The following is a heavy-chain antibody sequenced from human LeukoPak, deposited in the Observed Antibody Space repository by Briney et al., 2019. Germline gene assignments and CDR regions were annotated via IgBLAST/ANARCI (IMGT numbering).Heavy chain of an antibody. CDR3: AKDIWYSSSWYSAFDI. V-gene: IGHV3-9*01. CDR2: TSWNSGSI. Sequence: GGSLRLSCAASGFTFNGYGMNWVRQAPGKGLEWVSGTSWNSGSIGYADSVKGRFTISRDNAKNSLYLQMNSLRAEDTALYYCAKDIWYSSSWYSAFDIWGQGTMVAVSS. J-gene: IGHJ3*02. D-gene: IGHD6-13*01. CDR1: GFTFNGYG.